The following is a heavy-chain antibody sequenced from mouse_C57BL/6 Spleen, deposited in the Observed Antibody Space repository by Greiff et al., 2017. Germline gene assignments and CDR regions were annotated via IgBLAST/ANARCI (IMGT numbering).Heavy chain of an antibody. V-gene: IGHV1-52*01. CDR2: IDPSDSET. D-gene: IGHD2-3*01. Sequence: QVQLKQPGAELVRPGSSVKLSCKASGYTFTSYWMHWVKQRPIQGLEWIGNIDPSDSETHYNQKFKDKATLTVDKSSSTAYMQLSSLTSEDSAVYYCARSGWLLRGYYAMDYWGQGTSVTVSS. CDR1: GYTFTSYW. CDR3: ARSGWLLRGYYAMDY. J-gene: IGHJ4*01.